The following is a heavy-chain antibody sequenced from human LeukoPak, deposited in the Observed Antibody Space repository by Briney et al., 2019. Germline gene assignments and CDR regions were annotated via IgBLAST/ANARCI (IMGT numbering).Heavy chain of an antibody. CDR2: IYYSGGT. V-gene: IGHV4-59*01. D-gene: IGHD2-15*01. Sequence: SETLSLTCTVSGGSISSYYWSWIRQPPGKGLEWIGYIYYSGGTNYNPSLKSRVTISVDTSKNQFSLKLSSVTAADTAVYYCAREGCSGGSCYPASIDYWGQGTLVTVSS. CDR3: AREGCSGGSCYPASIDY. CDR1: GGSISSYY. J-gene: IGHJ4*02.